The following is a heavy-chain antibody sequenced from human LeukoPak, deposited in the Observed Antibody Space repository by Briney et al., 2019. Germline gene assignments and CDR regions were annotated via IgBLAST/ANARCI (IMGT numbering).Heavy chain of an antibody. J-gene: IGHJ4*02. Sequence: GGSLRLSCAASGFTFSSYWMSWVRQAPGKGLEWVANIKQDGSEKYYVDSVKGRFTISRDNAKNSLYLQMNSLRAEDTAVYYCARDNRTPFWSGYSYYFDYWGQGTLVTVSS. CDR1: GFTFSSYW. CDR2: IKQDGSEK. D-gene: IGHD3-3*01. CDR3: ARDNRTPFWSGYSYYFDY. V-gene: IGHV3-7*01.